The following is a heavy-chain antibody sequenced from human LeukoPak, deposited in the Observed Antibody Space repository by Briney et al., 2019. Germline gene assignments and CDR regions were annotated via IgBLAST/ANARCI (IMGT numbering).Heavy chain of an antibody. CDR1: GITFSSYW. CDR2: ISGTGGST. CDR3: AKDHYGDYNNYYGMDV. J-gene: IGHJ6*02. D-gene: IGHD4-17*01. Sequence: PGGSLRLSCAASGITFSSYWMRWVRQAPGKGLEWVSSISGTGGSTYYADSVKGRFTISRDNSKNMLYMQMNSLSAEDTAIYYCAKDHYGDYNNYYGMDVWGQGTTVTVSS. V-gene: IGHV3-23*01.